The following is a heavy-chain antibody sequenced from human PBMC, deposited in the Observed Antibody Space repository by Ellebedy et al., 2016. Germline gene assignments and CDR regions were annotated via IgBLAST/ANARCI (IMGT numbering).Heavy chain of an antibody. Sequence: SETLSLTCTVSGGSISSGGYYWSWIRQPPGKGLEWIGEINHSGSTNYNPSLKTRVTISVDTSKNQFSLKLSSVTAADTAVYYCARGGDLDYYGSGSFLDYWGQGTLVTVSS. D-gene: IGHD3-10*01. V-gene: IGHV4-61*08. CDR3: ARGGDLDYYGSGSFLDY. CDR1: GGSISSGGYY. J-gene: IGHJ4*02. CDR2: INHSGST.